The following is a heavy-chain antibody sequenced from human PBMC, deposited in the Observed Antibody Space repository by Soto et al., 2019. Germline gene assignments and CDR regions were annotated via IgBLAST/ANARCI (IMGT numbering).Heavy chain of an antibody. CDR3: GTSSGSYPVYNGINV. Sequence: EVQLLESGGGLVQPGGSLRLSCAASGFPFSTSAMNWVRQAPGKGLEWVSIISGTSDAAYYAESVKGRFTSSRDNSRNTLYLQMNSLRDEDTAVYYCGTSSGSYPVYNGINVWGQGTTVTVSS. CDR2: ISGTSDAA. J-gene: IGHJ6*02. D-gene: IGHD1-26*01. CDR1: GFPFSTSA. V-gene: IGHV3-23*01.